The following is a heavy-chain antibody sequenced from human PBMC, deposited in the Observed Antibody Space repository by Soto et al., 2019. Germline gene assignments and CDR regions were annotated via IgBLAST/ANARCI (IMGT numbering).Heavy chain of an antibody. V-gene: IGHV3-11*01. Sequence: QVQLVESGGGLVKPGGSLRLSSAASGFTFSDYYMSWIRQAPGKGLEWVSYISSSGDITYYADSVKGRVTISRDNAKNSLYLQMHNLRAEDTAVYYCARDLGYYDSSGYFDYWGQGTLITVSS. CDR3: ARDLGYYDSSGYFDY. CDR2: ISSSGDIT. D-gene: IGHD3-22*01. J-gene: IGHJ4*02. CDR1: GFTFSDYY.